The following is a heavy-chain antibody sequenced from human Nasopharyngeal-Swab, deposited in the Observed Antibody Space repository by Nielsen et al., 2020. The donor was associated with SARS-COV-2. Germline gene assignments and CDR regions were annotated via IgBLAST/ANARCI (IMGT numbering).Heavy chain of an antibody. Sequence: GESLKISCAASGFTFSSYAMHWVRQAPGKGLEWVAVISYDGSNKYYADSVKGRFTISRDNSKNTLYLQMNSLRAEDTAVYYCARAEGNHYFDYWGQGTLVTVSS. CDR2: ISYDGSNK. CDR1: GFTFSSYA. D-gene: IGHD4-23*01. J-gene: IGHJ4*02. CDR3: ARAEGNHYFDY. V-gene: IGHV3-30-3*01.